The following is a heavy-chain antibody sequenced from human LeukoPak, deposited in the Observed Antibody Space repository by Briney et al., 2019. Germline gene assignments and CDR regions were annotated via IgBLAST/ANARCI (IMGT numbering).Heavy chain of an antibody. V-gene: IGHV3-23*01. CDR1: GFIFSNYG. D-gene: IGHD3/OR15-3a*01. J-gene: IGHJ4*02. CDR3: AKRGVVIRVILVGFHKEAYYFES. CDR2: ISTSGGRT. Sequence: PGGSLRLSCAASGFIFSNYGMSWVRQAPGEGLEWVSGISTSGGRTFYADSVKGRFTISRHNPKNTLYLQMNSLRAEDTAVYFCAKRGVVIRVILVGFHKEAYYFESWGQGALVTVSS.